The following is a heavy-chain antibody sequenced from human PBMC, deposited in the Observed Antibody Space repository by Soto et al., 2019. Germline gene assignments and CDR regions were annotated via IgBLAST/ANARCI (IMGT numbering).Heavy chain of an antibody. CDR2: VYSSWRT. V-gene: IGHV4-59*01. D-gene: IGHD2-21*01. CDR1: GGSLIDDY. CDR3: ARGNDWKSSTFDI. J-gene: IGHJ3*02. Sequence: QVQLQESGPGLVKPLETVSLTCTVSGGSLIDDYWNWIRQPPGKGLEWLGYVYSSWRTNYNPTLKSRVTISVDRSKNQFSLKLSSVTAADTAVYYCARGNDWKSSTFDIWGHGTMVSVSS.